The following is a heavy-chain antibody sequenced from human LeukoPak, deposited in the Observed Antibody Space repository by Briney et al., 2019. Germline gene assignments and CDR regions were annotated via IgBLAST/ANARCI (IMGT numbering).Heavy chain of an antibody. CDR2: ISSSGSTI. CDR1: GFTFSSYE. D-gene: IGHD3-22*01. CDR3: ATGYDSGGFDY. V-gene: IGHV3-48*03. J-gene: IGHJ4*02. Sequence: GGSLRLSCAASGFTFSSYEMNWVRQAPGKGLEWVSYISSSGSTIYYADSVKGRFTISRDNAKNSLYLQMNSLRAEDTALYYCATGYDSGGFDYWGQGTLVTVSS.